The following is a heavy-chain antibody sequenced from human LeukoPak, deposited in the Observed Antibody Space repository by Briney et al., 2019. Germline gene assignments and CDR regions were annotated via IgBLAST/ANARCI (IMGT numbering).Heavy chain of an antibody. Sequence: ALVKVSCKASGYTFTSYDINSVRQATGQGLEWMGWMNPNSGNTGYAQKFQGRVTITRNTSISTAYMELSSLRSEDTAVYYCARGGDYYDSTTDYWGQGTLVTVSS. CDR2: MNPNSGNT. CDR3: ARGGDYYDSTTDY. D-gene: IGHD3-22*01. J-gene: IGHJ4*02. CDR1: GYTFTSYD. V-gene: IGHV1-8*03.